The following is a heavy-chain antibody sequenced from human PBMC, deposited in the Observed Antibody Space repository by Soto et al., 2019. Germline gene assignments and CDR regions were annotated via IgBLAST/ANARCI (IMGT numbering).Heavy chain of an antibody. D-gene: IGHD2-15*01. CDR3: ARLRTGYCSGGSCLSQASYYFDY. V-gene: IGHV4-30-4*01. CDR2: IYYSGST. CDR1: GGSISSGDYY. Sequence: PSETLSLTCTVSGGSISSGDYYWSWIRQPPGKGLEWIGYIYYSGSTYYNPSLKSRVTISVDTSKNQFSLKLSSVTAADTAVYYCARLRTGYCSGGSCLSQASYYFDYWGQGTLVTVSS. J-gene: IGHJ4*02.